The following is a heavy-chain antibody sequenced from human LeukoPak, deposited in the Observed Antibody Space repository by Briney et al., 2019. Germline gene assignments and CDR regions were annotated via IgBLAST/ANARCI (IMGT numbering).Heavy chain of an antibody. Sequence: ASETLSLTCGVNGGSFTIYYWTWIRQPPGQGLEWIGEINHSGSTNYNPSLKSRVTISVDTSKNQFSLKVSSVTAADTAVYYCARVFDSGSQAYFYYMDVWGKGTTVTIFS. V-gene: IGHV4-34*01. CDR1: GGSFTIYY. CDR2: INHSGST. D-gene: IGHD3-10*01. CDR3: ARVFDSGSQAYFYYMDV. J-gene: IGHJ6*03.